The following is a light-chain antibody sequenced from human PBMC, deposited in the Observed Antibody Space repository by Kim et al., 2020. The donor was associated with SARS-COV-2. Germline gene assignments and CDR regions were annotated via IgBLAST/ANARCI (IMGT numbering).Light chain of an antibody. CDR3: QSYDISNVI. J-gene: IGLJ2*01. CDR2: EDS. V-gene: IGLV6-57*04. Sequence: NFMLTQPHSVSESPGNTVTISCTRTSGNIADNYVQWYQQRPGSAPTIVIYEDSERPSGVPDRFSGFIDTSSSSASLTISGLKTEDEADYYCQSYDISNVIFGGGTQLTVL. CDR1: SGNIADNY.